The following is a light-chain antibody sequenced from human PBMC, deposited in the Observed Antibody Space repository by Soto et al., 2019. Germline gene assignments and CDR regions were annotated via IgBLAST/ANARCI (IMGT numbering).Light chain of an antibody. Sequence: EIVLTQSPGTLSLYPGERATLSCRASQSVSNNYFAWYQQKPGQAPRLLIYGASNRATGIPDRFSGSGSGTDFTLTISRLEPEDFAVYYCQQYGSSGTFGQGTTVDI. V-gene: IGKV3-20*01. J-gene: IGKJ1*01. CDR3: QQYGSSGT. CDR1: QSVSNNY. CDR2: GAS.